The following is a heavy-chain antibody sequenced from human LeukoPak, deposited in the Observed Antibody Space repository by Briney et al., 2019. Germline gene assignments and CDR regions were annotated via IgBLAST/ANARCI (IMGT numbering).Heavy chain of an antibody. J-gene: IGHJ5*02. CDR2: IIPILGIA. V-gene: IGHV1-69*04. CDR1: GGTFSSYA. CDR3: ARDHGYYGSGSYGRNNWFDP. D-gene: IGHD3-10*01. Sequence: GASVKVSCKASGGTFSSYAISWVRQAPGQGLKWMGRIIPILGIANYAQKFQGRVTITADKSTSTAYMELSSLRSEDTAVYYCARDHGYYGSGSYGRNNWFDPWGQGTLVTVSS.